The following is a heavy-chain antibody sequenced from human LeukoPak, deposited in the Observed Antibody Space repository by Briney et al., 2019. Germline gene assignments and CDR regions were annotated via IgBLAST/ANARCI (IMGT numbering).Heavy chain of an antibody. V-gene: IGHV3-9*03. CDR2: ISWNSGSI. CDR1: GFTFDDYA. Sequence: GGSLRLSCAASGFTFDDYAMHWVRQAPGKGLEWVSGISWNSGSIGYADSVKGRFTISRDNAKNSLYLQMNSLRAEDMALYYCAKGGVDFWSGYYTSGKDENAFDIWGQGTMVTVSS. J-gene: IGHJ3*02. CDR3: AKGGVDFWSGYYTSGKDENAFDI. D-gene: IGHD3-3*01.